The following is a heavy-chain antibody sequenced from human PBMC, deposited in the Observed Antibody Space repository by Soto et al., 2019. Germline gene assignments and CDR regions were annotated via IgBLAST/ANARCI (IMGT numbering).Heavy chain of an antibody. V-gene: IGHV3-7*05. J-gene: IGHJ3*02. CDR1: GFTLSAYW. Sequence: EVQLEESGGDLVQPGGSLRLSCAASGFTLSAYWMTWVRQAPGKGLEWVAKINRDGSKTSYLDSVRGRFTISRDNVGNSLYLQMDSLRADDTALYYCARDVSPGSSSLYLDAFDIWGQGTMVTVSS. CDR2: INRDGSKT. D-gene: IGHD6-13*01. CDR3: ARDVSPGSSSLYLDAFDI.